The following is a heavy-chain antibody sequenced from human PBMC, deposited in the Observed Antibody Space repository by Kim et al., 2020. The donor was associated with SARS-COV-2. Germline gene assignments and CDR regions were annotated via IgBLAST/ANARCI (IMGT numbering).Heavy chain of an antibody. Sequence: GGSLRLSCAASGFTFSSYSMNWVRQAPGKGLECVSSISSSSSFIYYADSVKGRFTISRDNAKNSLYLQMNSLRAEDTAVYYCARAWRDYGDYGLNFDYWGQGTLLTVSS. V-gene: IGHV3-21*01. CDR1: GFTFSSYS. J-gene: IGHJ4*02. CDR2: ISSSSSFI. D-gene: IGHD4-17*01. CDR3: ARAWRDYGDYGLNFDY.